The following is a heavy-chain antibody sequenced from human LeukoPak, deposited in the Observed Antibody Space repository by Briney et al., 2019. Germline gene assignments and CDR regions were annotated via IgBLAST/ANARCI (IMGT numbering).Heavy chain of an antibody. CDR1: GGSFSGYY. J-gene: IGHJ4*02. CDR2: INHSGST. Sequence: PSETLSLTCAVYGGSFSGYYWSWIRQPPGKGLEWIGEINHSGSTNYNPSLKSRVTISVDTSKNQFSLKLSSVTAADTAVYYCAKDRWATTYLFDYWGQGTLVTVSS. V-gene: IGHV4-34*01. D-gene: IGHD5-12*01. CDR3: AKDRWATTYLFDY.